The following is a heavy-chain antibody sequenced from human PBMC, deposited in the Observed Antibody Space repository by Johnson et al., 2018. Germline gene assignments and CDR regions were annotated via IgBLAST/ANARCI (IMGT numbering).Heavy chain of an antibody. Sequence: VQLVESGGGVVQPGRSLRLSCAASGFTFSSYGMHWVRQAPGKGLEWVAVIWYDGSNKYYADSVKGRFTISRDNSKNSLYLQMNSLRDEDTAVYYCARDQRVFINWYFGLWGRGTLVTVSS. CDR3: ARDQRVFINWYFGL. D-gene: IGHD3-16*02. J-gene: IGHJ2*01. CDR1: GFTFSSYG. CDR2: IWYDGSNK. V-gene: IGHV3-33*01.